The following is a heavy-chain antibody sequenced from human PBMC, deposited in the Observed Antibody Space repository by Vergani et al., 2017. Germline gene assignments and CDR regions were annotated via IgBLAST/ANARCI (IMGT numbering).Heavy chain of an antibody. CDR2: IYHSGST. CDR1: GGSISSGGYS. Sequence: QLQLQESGSGLVKPSQTLSLTCAVSGGSISSGGYSWSWIRQPPGKGLEWIGYIYHSGSTYYNPSLKSRVTISVDTSKNQFSLKLSSVTAADTAVYYCARRSYYDSSGYSPFDAFDIWGQGTMVTVSS. CDR3: ARRSYYDSSGYSPFDAFDI. D-gene: IGHD3-22*01. V-gene: IGHV4-30-2*01. J-gene: IGHJ3*02.